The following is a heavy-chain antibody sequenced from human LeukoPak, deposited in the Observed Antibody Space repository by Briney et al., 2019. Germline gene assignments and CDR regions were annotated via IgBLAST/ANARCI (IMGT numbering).Heavy chain of an antibody. CDR1: GFTFSSYG. Sequence: AGGSLRLSCAASGFTFSSYGMHWVRQAPGKGLEWVAVIWYDGSNKYYADSVKGRFTISRDNSKNTLYLQMNSLRAEDTAVYYCARVELGAQATDYWGQGTLVTVSS. D-gene: IGHD6-6*01. CDR3: ARVELGAQATDY. V-gene: IGHV3-33*01. CDR2: IWYDGSNK. J-gene: IGHJ4*02.